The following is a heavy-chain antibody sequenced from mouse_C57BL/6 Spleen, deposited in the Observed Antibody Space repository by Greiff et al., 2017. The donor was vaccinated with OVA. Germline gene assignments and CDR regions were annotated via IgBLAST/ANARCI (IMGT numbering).Heavy chain of an antibody. CDR1: GYTFTSYD. D-gene: IGHD2-4*01. CDR3: ARGVYYDPFAY. J-gene: IGHJ3*01. V-gene: IGHV1-85*01. CDR2: IYPRDGSN. Sequence: VQLQQSGPELVKPGASVKLSCKASGYTFTSYDINWVKQRPGQGLEWIGWIYPRDGSNKYNEKFKGKATLTVDTSSSTAYMELHSLTSEDSAVDFCARGVYYDPFAYWGQGTLVTVSA.